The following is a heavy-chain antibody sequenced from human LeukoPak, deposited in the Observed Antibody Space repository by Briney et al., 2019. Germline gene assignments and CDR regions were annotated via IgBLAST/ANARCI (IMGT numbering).Heavy chain of an antibody. V-gene: IGHV4-59*01. CDR3: ARDSRRELVHGFDI. D-gene: IGHD3-10*01. J-gene: IGHJ3*02. CDR1: GGSISSYY. Sequence: PSETLSLTCSVSGGSISSYYWSWIRQPPGKGLEWIGYIDYSGSTNYNPSLKSRIIISVDTSKSQFSLKLTSVTAADTAVYYCARDSRRELVHGFDIWGQGTTVTVSA. CDR2: IDYSGST.